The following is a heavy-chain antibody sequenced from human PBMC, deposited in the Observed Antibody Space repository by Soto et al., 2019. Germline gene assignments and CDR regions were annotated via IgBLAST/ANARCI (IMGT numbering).Heavy chain of an antibody. D-gene: IGHD1-26*01. Sequence: PSETLSLTCTVSGGSISISSYYLGWIRQPPGQGLEWIGSIYYSGSTYYNPSLKSRVTISVDTSKNQFSLKLSSVTAADTAVYYCARLRVVGDNGKIHYWDQGT. CDR1: GGSISISSYY. CDR3: ARLRVVGDNGKIHY. J-gene: IGHJ4*02. V-gene: IGHV4-39*01. CDR2: IYYSGST.